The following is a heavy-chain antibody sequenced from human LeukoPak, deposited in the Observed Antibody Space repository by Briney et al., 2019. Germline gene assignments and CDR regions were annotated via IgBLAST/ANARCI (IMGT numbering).Heavy chain of an antibody. CDR3: ARASVVRGVIDY. CDR2: INHSGST. V-gene: IGHV4-34*09. Sequence: PSETLSLTCAVYGGSFSGYYWSWIRQPPGKGLEWIGEINHSGSTYYNPSLKSRVTISVDTSKNQFSLKLSSVTAADTAVYYCARASVVRGVIDYWGQGTLVTVSS. J-gene: IGHJ4*02. D-gene: IGHD3-10*01. CDR1: GGSFSGYY.